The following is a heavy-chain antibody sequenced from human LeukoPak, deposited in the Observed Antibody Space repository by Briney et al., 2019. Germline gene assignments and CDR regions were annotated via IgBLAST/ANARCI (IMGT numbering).Heavy chain of an antibody. Sequence: PSETLSLTCTASGGSISSYYWSWIRQPPGKGLEWIGYIYYSGSTNYNPSLKSRVTISVDTSKNQFSLKLSSVTAADTAVYYCARGLGVRSFFDYWGQGTLVTVSS. CDR2: IYYSGST. J-gene: IGHJ4*02. V-gene: IGHV4-59*08. D-gene: IGHD3-10*01. CDR3: ARGLGVRSFFDY. CDR1: GGSISSYY.